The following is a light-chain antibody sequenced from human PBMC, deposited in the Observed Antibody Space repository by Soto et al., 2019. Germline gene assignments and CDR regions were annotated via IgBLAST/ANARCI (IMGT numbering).Light chain of an antibody. CDR3: QHYNNWPFT. CDR1: QSVSSN. J-gene: IGKJ2*01. Sequence: EIVMTQSPATLSVSPGERATLPCRASQSVSSNLAWYQQKPGQAPTLLIYGASARATGIPARFSGSGSGTEFTLTISSLQSEDFAVYYCQHYNNWPFTFGQGTKV. V-gene: IGKV3-15*01. CDR2: GAS.